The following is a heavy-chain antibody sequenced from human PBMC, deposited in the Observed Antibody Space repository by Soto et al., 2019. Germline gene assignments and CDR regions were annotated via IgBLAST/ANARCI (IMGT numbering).Heavy chain of an antibody. J-gene: IGHJ4*02. V-gene: IGHV4-38-2*01. Sequence: SETLYLTCVASNFSISSGYYWGWIRQSPGKGLEWIASIYRSGTTSYNPSLKSRVTISVDPSKNQFSLMLTAVTAADTAVYYCARTHSGSYYSVFNYWGRGSLVTVSS. CDR1: NFSISSGYY. CDR3: ARTHSGSYYSVFNY. CDR2: IYRSGTT. D-gene: IGHD1-26*01.